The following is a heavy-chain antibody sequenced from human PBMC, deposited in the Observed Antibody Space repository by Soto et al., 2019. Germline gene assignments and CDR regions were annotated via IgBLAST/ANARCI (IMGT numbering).Heavy chain of an antibody. CDR1: GSFSGYY. CDR3: ARDLGLDFDN. V-gene: IGHV4-34*01. Sequence: QVQLQQWGAGLLKPSETLSLTCAGGSFSGYYWSWIRQPPGKGLEWIGEINHGAGTIYNPSLKSRGGIAKDPSKDPLSPKLGSGNAADTAGYYRARDLGLDFDNRDQGGLV. J-gene: IGHJ4*02. CDR2: INHGAGT.